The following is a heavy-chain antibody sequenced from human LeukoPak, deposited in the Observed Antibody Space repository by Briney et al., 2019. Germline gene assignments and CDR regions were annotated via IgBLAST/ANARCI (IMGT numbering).Heavy chain of an antibody. CDR2: INPSGGST. J-gene: IGHJ3*02. CDR3: AREIPYSGGYYDAFDI. CDR1: GYTFTSYY. D-gene: IGHD3-22*01. V-gene: IGHV1-46*01. Sequence: ASVKVSCKASGYTFTSYYMHWVRQAPGQGLEWMGIINPSGGSTSYAQKFQGRVTMTRDMSTSTVYMELSSLRSEDTAVYYCAREIPYSGGYYDAFDIWGQGTMVTVSS.